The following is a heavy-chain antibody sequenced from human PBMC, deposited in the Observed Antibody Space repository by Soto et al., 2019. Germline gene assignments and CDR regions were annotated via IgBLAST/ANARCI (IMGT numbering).Heavy chain of an antibody. Sequence: PGGSLRLSCAASGFTFSAYWMHWIRQTPETGLEWISRISRDGTTTGYAASVKGRFTVSRDNARNTLYLQMNSLRAEDTAVYYCVRDRSNLTLYDRWGQGTLVTVSS. CDR2: ISRDGTTT. V-gene: IGHV3-74*01. CDR3: VRDRSNLTLYDR. J-gene: IGHJ1*01. D-gene: IGHD3-16*01. CDR1: GFTFSAYW.